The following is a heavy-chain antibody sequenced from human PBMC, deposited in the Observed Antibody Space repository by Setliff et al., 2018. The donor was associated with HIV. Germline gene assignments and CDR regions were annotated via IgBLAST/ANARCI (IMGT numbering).Heavy chain of an antibody. CDR1: GYSFTSYW. CDR2: IYPGDSDT. Sequence: PGESLKISCKGSGYSFTSYWIGWVRQMPGKGLEWMGIIYPGDSDTRYSPSFQGQVTISADKSISTAYLQWSSLKAPDTAMYYCARHGIVVVPAAIPDYWYFDLWGRGTLVTVSS. J-gene: IGHJ2*01. D-gene: IGHD2-2*01. V-gene: IGHV5-51*01. CDR3: ARHGIVVVPAAIPDYWYFDL.